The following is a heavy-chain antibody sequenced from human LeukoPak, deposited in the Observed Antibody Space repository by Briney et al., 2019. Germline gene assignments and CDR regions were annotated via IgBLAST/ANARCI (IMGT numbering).Heavy chain of an antibody. CDR2: INWNGGST. V-gene: IGHV3-20*04. D-gene: IGHD3-10*02. CDR3: ARDMFLEDAFDI. CDR1: GFTFDDHA. J-gene: IGHJ3*02. Sequence: GGSLRLSCEVSGFTFDDHAINWVRQAPGKGLEWVANINWNGGSTGYGDSVKGRFTISRDNTKNSLFLQMHSLRGDDTALYYCARDMFLEDAFDIWGQGTMVIVSS.